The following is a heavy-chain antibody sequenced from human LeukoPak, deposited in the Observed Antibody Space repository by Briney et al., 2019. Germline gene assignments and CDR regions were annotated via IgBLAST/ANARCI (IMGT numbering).Heavy chain of an antibody. CDR3: ATARGYNYGYGWFDP. D-gene: IGHD5-18*01. J-gene: IGHJ5*02. Sequence: SETLSLTCTGSGGSISSYYWSWIRQPPGKGLEWIGYIYYSGSTNYNPSLKSRVTMSIDTSNNQFSLKLTSVTAADTAVYYCATARGYNYGYGWFDPWGQGILVTVSS. V-gene: IGHV4-59*08. CDR1: GGSISSYY. CDR2: IYYSGST.